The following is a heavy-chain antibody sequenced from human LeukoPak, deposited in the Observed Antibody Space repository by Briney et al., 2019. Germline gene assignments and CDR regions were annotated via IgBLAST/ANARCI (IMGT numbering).Heavy chain of an antibody. Sequence: GGSLRLSCAASGFTFRSYWMSWVRQAPGKGLEWVANINQDRSQKYYVDSVRGRFTISRDNAKNSLYLQMNSLRAEDTAVYYCARGTTVTAGLFDYWGQGTLVTVSS. CDR3: ARGTTVTAGLFDY. CDR1: GFTFRSYW. D-gene: IGHD4-17*01. J-gene: IGHJ4*02. V-gene: IGHV3-7*01. CDR2: INQDRSQK.